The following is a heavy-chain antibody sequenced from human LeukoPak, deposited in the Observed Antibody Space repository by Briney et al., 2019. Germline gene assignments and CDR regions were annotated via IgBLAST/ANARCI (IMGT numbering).Heavy chain of an antibody. CDR1: GFTFSSYA. CDR2: INSDGGRT. J-gene: IGHJ4*01. CDR3: ARGRNGFFDY. D-gene: IGHD5-24*01. V-gene: IGHV3-74*01. Sequence: GGSLRLSCAASGFTFSSYAMSWVRQAPGKGLVWVSQINSDGGRTRYADSVKGRLTISRDNAKNTVYLQMNSLRTDDTAMYYCARGRNGFFDYWGHGTLVTVSS.